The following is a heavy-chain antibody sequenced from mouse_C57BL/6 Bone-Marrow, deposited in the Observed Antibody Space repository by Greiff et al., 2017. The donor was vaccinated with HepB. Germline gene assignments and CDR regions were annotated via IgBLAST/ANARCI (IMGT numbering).Heavy chain of an antibody. CDR2: ISDGGSYT. D-gene: IGHD1-2*01. J-gene: IGHJ3*01. V-gene: IGHV5-4*01. CDR3: ARDTGITTKSWFAY. Sequence: EVQLQESGGGLVKPGGSLKLSCAASGFTFSSYAMSWVRQTPEKRLEWVATISDGGSYTYYPDNVKGRFTISRDNAKNNLYLQMSHLKSEDTAMYYCARDTGITTKSWFAYWGQGTLVTVSA. CDR1: GFTFSSYA.